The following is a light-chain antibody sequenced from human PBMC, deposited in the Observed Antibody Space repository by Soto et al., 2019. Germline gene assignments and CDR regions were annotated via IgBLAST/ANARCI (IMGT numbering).Light chain of an antibody. CDR2: DAS. CDR3: QQRYSTPLT. V-gene: IGKV1-39*01. Sequence: DIQMTQSPSSLSASVGERVTLTCRASQSISSYLNWYQQKPGQAPKLLIYDASSLQSGVPSRFSGSGSGTDFTLTISSLQPEDFATYYCQQRYSTPLTFGQGTKLEIK. J-gene: IGKJ2*01. CDR1: QSISSY.